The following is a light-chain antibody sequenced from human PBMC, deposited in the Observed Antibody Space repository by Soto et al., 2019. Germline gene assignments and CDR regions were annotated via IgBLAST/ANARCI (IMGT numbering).Light chain of an antibody. CDR3: QQYGSSPPRT. V-gene: IGKV3-20*01. CDR1: QSVTSNY. J-gene: IGKJ1*01. CDR2: GAS. Sequence: EIVLTQSPATLSLSPGERATLSCRASQSVTSNYLAWFQQKPGQAPRLLIYGASSRATGIPDRFSGSGSGTDFTLTISRLEPEDFAVYYCQQYGSSPPRTFGQGTKVDNK.